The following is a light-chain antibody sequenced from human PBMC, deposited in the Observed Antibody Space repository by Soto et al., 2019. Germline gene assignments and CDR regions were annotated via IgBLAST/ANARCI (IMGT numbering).Light chain of an antibody. CDR2: AAS. J-gene: IGKJ4*01. V-gene: IGKV1D-12*01. CDR1: QGISSW. Sequence: DIQMTQSPSSVSASVGDRVIITCRASQGISSWLVWYQQKLGEAPKLLIFAASRLQSGVPSRFSGSGSVTDFTLTISSLQPEDFGTYFCQQADSFPLTFGGGTKVEIK. CDR3: QQADSFPLT.